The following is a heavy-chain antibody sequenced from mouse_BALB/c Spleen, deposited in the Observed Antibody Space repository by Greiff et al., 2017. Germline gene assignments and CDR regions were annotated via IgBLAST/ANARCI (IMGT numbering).Heavy chain of an antibody. V-gene: IGHV5-17*02. CDR1: GFTFSSFG. CDR2: ISSGSSTI. Sequence: EVKLVESGGGLVQPGGSRKLSCAASGFTFSSFGMHWVRQAPEKGLEWVAYISSGSSTIYYADTVKGRFTISRDNPKNTLFLQMTSLRSEDTAMYYCARRGDYKAWFAYWGQGTLVTVSA. D-gene: IGHD2-12*01. CDR3: ARRGDYKAWFAY. J-gene: IGHJ3*01.